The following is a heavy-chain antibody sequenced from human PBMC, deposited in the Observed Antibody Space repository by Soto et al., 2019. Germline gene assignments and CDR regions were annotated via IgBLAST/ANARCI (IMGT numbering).Heavy chain of an antibody. Sequence: QLQLQESGSGLVKPSQTLSLTCAVSGGSISSGGYSWSWIRQPPGKVLEWIGYIYHSGSTYYNPSIEIRVTISVDTSKNQFSLKLSSVTAADTAVYYCARIGAGLYLSGMDVWGQGTTVTVSS. CDR1: GGSISSGGYS. V-gene: IGHV4-30-2*01. CDR3: ARIGAGLYLSGMDV. J-gene: IGHJ6*02. CDR2: IYHSGST. D-gene: IGHD2-2*01.